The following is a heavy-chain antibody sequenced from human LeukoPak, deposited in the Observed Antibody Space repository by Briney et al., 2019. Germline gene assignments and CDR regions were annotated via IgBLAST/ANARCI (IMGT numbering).Heavy chain of an antibody. V-gene: IGHV3-30*02. J-gene: IGHJ4*02. CDR3: AKDSHSRWLQPRRFDY. D-gene: IGHD5-24*01. CDR1: GFTFSSYG. Sequence: PGGSLRLSCAASGFTFSSYGMHWVRQAPGKGLEWVAFIRYDGSNKYYADSVKGRFTISRDNSKNTLYLQMNSLRAEDTAVYYCAKDSHSRWLQPRRFDYWGQGTLVTVSS. CDR2: IRYDGSNK.